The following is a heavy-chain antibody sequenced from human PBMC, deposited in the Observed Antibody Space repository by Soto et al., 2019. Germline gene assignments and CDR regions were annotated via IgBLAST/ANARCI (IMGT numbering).Heavy chain of an antibody. J-gene: IGHJ4*02. CDR3: ARDTGYTFGSLNY. CDR2: MNAGVGNT. D-gene: IGHD5-18*01. Sequence: HVELVQSGADVKNPGASVTISCKASGYTFTDYALHWVRQAPGQRLEWMGWMNAGVGNTLYSQKFQGRITITRDTSASTAYMELNSLKSEDTAIYYCARDTGYTFGSLNYWGTGTLVTVSS. V-gene: IGHV1-3*01. CDR1: GYTFTDYA.